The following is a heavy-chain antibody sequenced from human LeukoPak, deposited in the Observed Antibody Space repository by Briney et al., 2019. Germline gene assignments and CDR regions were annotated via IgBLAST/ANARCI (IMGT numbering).Heavy chain of an antibody. V-gene: IGHV4-39*07. D-gene: IGHD5-24*01. J-gene: IGHJ4*02. CDR2: IYYSGST. CDR1: GVSISSSSYY. Sequence: SETLSLTCTASGVSISSSSYYWGWIRQPPGKGLEWIVSIYYSGSTYYNPSLNSLVTTSVNTTNNHFYLKLRCVTAADTAVYYCAREERSGDDYWGQGTLVTVSS. CDR3: AREERSGDDY.